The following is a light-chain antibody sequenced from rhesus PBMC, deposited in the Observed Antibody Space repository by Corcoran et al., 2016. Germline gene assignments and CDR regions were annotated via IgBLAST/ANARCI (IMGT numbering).Light chain of an antibody. Sequence: DIQMTQSPSSLSASVGDRVTITCQASQSLSNYLNWYQQKPGKIPKLLIYRASSLQSGIPSRFSGSGSGTDFTLTISSRQPEDFATYDCQQGYSYPFTFGPGTKLDIK. CDR3: QQGYSYPFT. J-gene: IGKJ3*01. CDR2: RAS. CDR1: QSLSNY. V-gene: IGKV1S9*01.